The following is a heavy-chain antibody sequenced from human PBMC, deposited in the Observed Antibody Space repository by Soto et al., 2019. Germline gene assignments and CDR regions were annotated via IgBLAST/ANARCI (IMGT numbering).Heavy chain of an antibody. CDR1: GYTFTSNG. V-gene: IGHV1-18*01. D-gene: IGHD6-13*01. CDR3: VRVQRQGTTWYNSYCMDV. Sequence: ASVKLSCKDSGYTFTSNGINWVRQAPRQGLEWMGWISAYNGNTNYAQKFQGRVTMTTDTSTSTAYIELRSLRSEDTAVYYCVRVQRQGTTWYNSYCMDVWGQGTTVTVSS. CDR2: ISAYNGNT. J-gene: IGHJ6*01.